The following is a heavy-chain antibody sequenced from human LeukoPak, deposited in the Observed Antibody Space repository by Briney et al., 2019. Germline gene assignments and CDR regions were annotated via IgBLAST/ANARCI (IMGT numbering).Heavy chain of an antibody. CDR2: IYSGGST. D-gene: IGHD5-12*01. Sequence: PGGSLRLSCAASGFTVSSNYMSWVRQAPGKGLEWVSVIYSGGSTYYAGSVKGRFTISRDNSKNTLYLQMNSLRAEDTAVYYCARDPRGYSGYDSGYWGQGTLVTVSS. CDR1: GFTVSSNY. V-gene: IGHV3-66*01. CDR3: ARDPRGYSGYDSGY. J-gene: IGHJ4*02.